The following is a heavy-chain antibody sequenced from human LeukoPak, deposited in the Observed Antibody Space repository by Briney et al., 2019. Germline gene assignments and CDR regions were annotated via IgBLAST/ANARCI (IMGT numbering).Heavy chain of an antibody. CDR3: ATDLITGTPTVRFRLDY. V-gene: IGHV1-24*01. CDR1: GYTLTELS. CDR2: FDPEDGET. D-gene: IGHD1-20*01. J-gene: IGHJ4*02. Sequence: RASVKVSCKVSGYTLTELSMHWVRQAPGKGLEWMGGFDPEDGETIYAQKFQGRVTMTEDTSTDTAYMELSSLRSEDTAVYYCATDLITGTPTVRFRLDYWGQGTLVTVSS.